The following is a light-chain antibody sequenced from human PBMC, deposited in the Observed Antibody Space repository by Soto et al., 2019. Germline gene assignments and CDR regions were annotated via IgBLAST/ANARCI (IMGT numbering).Light chain of an antibody. CDR3: RLHAGGDSVV. Sequence: QSALTQPPSASGSPGQSVTISCTGTSSDVGSYIFVSWYQQHPGKAPKLMIYEVTKRPAGVPDRFSGSKSGNTASLTVSGLQVEDEADYYCRLHAGGDSVVFGGGTQLTVL. CDR2: EVT. J-gene: IGLJ2*01. V-gene: IGLV2-8*01. CDR1: SSDVGSYIF.